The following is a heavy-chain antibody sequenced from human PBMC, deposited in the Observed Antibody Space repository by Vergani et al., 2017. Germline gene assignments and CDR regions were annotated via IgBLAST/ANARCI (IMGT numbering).Heavy chain of an antibody. CDR2: ISYDGSNK. CDR1: GFTFSSYG. Sequence: VQLLESGGGLVQPGRSLRLSCAASGFTFSSYGMHWVRQAPGKGLEWVAVISYDGSNKYYADSVKGRFTISRDNSKNTLYLQMNSLRAEDTAVYYCAKDLFGGSYSYYFDYWGQGTLVTVSS. D-gene: IGHD1-26*01. V-gene: IGHV3-30*18. J-gene: IGHJ4*02. CDR3: AKDLFGGSYSYYFDY.